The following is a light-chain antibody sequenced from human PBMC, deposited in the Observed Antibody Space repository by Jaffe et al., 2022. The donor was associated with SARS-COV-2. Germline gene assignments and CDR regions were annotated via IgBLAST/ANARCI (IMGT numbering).Light chain of an antibody. V-gene: IGKV1-39*01. J-gene: IGKJ2*01. Sequence: DIQMTQSPSSLSASVGDRVTITCRASQTISSHLNWYQQKPGRAPKLLIYAASNVQSGVPSRFSGSGGGTDFSLTISSLQPEDSATYSCQQSFNTPYTFGQGTKLEIK. CDR3: QQSFNTPYT. CDR1: QTISSH. CDR2: AAS.